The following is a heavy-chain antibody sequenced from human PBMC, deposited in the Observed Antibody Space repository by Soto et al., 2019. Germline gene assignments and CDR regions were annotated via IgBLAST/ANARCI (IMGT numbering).Heavy chain of an antibody. V-gene: IGHV3-33*06. J-gene: IGHJ6*02. D-gene: IGHD2-8*01. CDR3: AKGSVLRVVEAPLAILGGVDV. CDR1: GFTFSSYG. Sequence: GGSLRLSCVASGFTFSSYGMHWVRQAPGKGLEWVAVMSYDGSHEYYADSVKGRFTVSRDNSKTILYLQMNSLRLEDTAVYYCAKGSVLRVVEAPLAILGGVDVWGQGAMVTVSS. CDR2: MSYDGSHE.